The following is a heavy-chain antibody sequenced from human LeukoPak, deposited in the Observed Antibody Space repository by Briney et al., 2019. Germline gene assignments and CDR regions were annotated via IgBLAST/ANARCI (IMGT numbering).Heavy chain of an antibody. D-gene: IGHD1-26*01. CDR3: ARDSPVGASSFDI. V-gene: IGHV3-66*01. CDR1: GFSVSSNH. J-gene: IGHJ3*02. Sequence: GGSLRLSCAASGFSVSSNHMSWVRQAPGKGLEWVSVSYSGGSAYYSDSVKGRFTISRDRSKNTVYLQMYSLRVEDTAVYYCARDSPVGASSFDIWGQGTMVSVSS. CDR2: SYSGGSA.